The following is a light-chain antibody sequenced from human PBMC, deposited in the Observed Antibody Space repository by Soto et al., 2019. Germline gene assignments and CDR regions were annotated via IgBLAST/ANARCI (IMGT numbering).Light chain of an antibody. V-gene: IGKV3-15*01. Sequence: EVVMTQSPVTLSVSPGERATLSCRASQSVSSNLAWYQQKPGQAPRLLIYDTSTRATDIPARFSGSGSGTDFTLTIHNLQSEVFAVYYCQQYNNWPPYTFGQGTKLEIK. J-gene: IGKJ2*01. CDR2: DTS. CDR3: QQYNNWPPYT. CDR1: QSVSSN.